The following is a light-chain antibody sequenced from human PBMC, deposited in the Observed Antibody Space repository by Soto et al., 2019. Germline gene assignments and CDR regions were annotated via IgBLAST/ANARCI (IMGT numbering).Light chain of an antibody. CDR3: SSYAGSNDRWV. Sequence: QSVLTQPPSASVSPGQSVTISGTGTSSDIGAYNYVYWYQQYPGKAPKLMIHEVSKRPSGVPDRFSGSKSGNTASLTVSGLQAEDEADYYCSSYAGSNDRWVFGGGTKLTVL. CDR1: SSDIGAYNY. CDR2: EVS. J-gene: IGLJ3*02. V-gene: IGLV2-8*01.